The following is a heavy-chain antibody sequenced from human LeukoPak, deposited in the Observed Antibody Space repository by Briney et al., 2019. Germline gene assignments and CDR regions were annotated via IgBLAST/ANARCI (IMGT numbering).Heavy chain of an antibody. D-gene: IGHD4/OR15-4a*01. J-gene: IGHJ4*02. Sequence: PSQTLSLTCTVSGGSISSGGYYWSWIRQHPGKGLEWIGYIYYSGSTYYNPSLKSRVAISVDTSKNQFSLKLSSVTAADTAVYYCARGVDDYRFFDYWGQGTLVTVSS. V-gene: IGHV4-31*03. CDR3: ARGVDDYRFFDY. CDR2: IYYSGST. CDR1: GGSISSGGYY.